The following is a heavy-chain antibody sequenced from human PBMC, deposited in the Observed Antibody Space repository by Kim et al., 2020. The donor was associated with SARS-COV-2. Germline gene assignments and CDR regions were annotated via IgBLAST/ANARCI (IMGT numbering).Heavy chain of an antibody. D-gene: IGHD2-2*01. Sequence: GGSLRLSCAASGFTFSSYGMHWVRQAPGKGLEWVAVISYDGSNKYYADSVKGRFTISRDNSKNTLYLQMNSLRAEDTAVYYCAKDQGTKPQYYYYGMDVWGQGTTVTVSS. CDR1: GFTFSSYG. CDR2: ISYDGSNK. CDR3: AKDQGTKPQYYYYGMDV. J-gene: IGHJ6*02. V-gene: IGHV3-30*18.